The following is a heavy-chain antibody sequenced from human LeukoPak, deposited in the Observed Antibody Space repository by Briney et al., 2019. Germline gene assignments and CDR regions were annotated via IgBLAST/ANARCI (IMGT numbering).Heavy chain of an antibody. CDR1: GYTFSNYD. Sequence: ASVKVSCKASGYTFSNYDINWVRQASGQGLEWMGWMNPNSGNTGYAQKFQGRVIMTRNISISTAYMELSSLRSEDSAVYYCARVKYNWNDIFENWFDPWGQGTLVTVSS. CDR3: ARVKYNWNDIFENWFDP. V-gene: IGHV1-8*02. D-gene: IGHD1-1*01. CDR2: MNPNSGNT. J-gene: IGHJ5*02.